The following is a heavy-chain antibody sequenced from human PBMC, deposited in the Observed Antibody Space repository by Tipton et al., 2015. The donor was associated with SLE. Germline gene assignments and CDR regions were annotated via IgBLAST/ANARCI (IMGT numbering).Heavy chain of an antibody. Sequence: TLSLTCAVSGGSISSGGYSWSWIRQPPGKGLEWVGYVSYSGITNYNPSLKSRVTISVDTSKNQFSLRLTSVTAADTAMYYCARDGNIAVAGPRFDPWGQGTLVTVSS. J-gene: IGHJ5*02. D-gene: IGHD6-19*01. CDR2: VSYSGIT. CDR3: ARDGNIAVAGPRFDP. CDR1: GGSISSGGYS. V-gene: IGHV4-61*08.